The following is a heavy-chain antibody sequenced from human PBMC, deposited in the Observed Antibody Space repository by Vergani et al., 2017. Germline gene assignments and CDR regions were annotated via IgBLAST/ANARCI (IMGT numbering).Heavy chain of an antibody. CDR3: ARGESGDYVSSFDY. CDR2: ISYDGSNK. V-gene: IGHV3-30-3*01. J-gene: IGHJ4*02. D-gene: IGHD4-17*01. CDR1: GFTFSSYA. Sequence: QVQLVESGGGVVQPGRSLRLSCAASGFTFSSYAMHWVRQAPGKGLEWVAVISYDGSNKYYADSVKGRFTISRDNSKNTLYLQMNSLRAEDTAVYYCARGESGDYVSSFDYWGQGTLVTVSS.